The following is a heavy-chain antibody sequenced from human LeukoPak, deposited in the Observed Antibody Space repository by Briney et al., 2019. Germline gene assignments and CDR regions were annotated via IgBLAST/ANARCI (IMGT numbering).Heavy chain of an antibody. D-gene: IGHD6-6*01. J-gene: IGHJ4*02. V-gene: IGHV5-51*01. CDR2: IYPGDSDT. CDR1: GYSFSNYW. Sequence: GESLQISCKASGYSFSNYWIGWVRQMPGKGLEYMGIIYPGDSDTRYSPSFQGQVTISADKSISTAYLQWSSLKASDTAMYYCARLDSYSSSTNFDYWGQGTLVTVSS. CDR3: ARLDSYSSSTNFDY.